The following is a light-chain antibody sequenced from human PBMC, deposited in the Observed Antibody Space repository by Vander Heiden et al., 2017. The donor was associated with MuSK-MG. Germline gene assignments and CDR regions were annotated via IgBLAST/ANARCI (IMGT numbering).Light chain of an antibody. CDR1: QDISSD. Sequence: ASQMTQYPSSLSASVGDRVTITCRASQDISSDLGWYQQRPGKAPNFLIYSASSPQNGVPSRFSGSGSGTNFTLTISSLQPEDFATYYCLQDNSYPLTFGPGSKVQIK. J-gene: IGKJ3*01. V-gene: IGKV1-6*01. CDR2: SAS. CDR3: LQDNSYPLT.